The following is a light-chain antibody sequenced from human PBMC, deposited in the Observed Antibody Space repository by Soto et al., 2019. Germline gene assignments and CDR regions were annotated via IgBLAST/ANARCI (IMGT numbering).Light chain of an antibody. V-gene: IGKV1-33*01. CDR3: QQYDNLPLG. Sequence: DIQMTQSLSSLSASVGDRVTITCQASQDISNYLNWYQQKPGKAPKLLIYDASNLETGVPSRFSGSGSGTDFTFTISSLQPEDIATYYCQQYDNLPLGFGGGTKVGIK. J-gene: IGKJ4*01. CDR2: DAS. CDR1: QDISNY.